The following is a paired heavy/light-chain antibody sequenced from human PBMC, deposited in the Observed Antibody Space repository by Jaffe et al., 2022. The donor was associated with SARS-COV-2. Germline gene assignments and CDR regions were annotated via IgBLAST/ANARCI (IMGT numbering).Light chain of an antibody. V-gene: IGLV4-69*01. CDR1: SGHSSYA. Sequence: QLVLTQSPSASASLGASVKLTCTLSSGHSSYAITWHQQQPEKGPRYLMKLNSDGSHTKGDGIPDRFSGSRSGAERYLTISSLQSEDEADYYCQTWGTGIVVFGGGTKLTVL. J-gene: IGLJ2*01. CDR3: QTWGTGIVV. CDR2: LNSDGSH.
Heavy chain of an antibody. CDR2: VSGNGGST. D-gene: IGHD6-25*01. Sequence: EVQLLESGGGLVQPGGSLRLSCAASGFTFSSYAMSWVRQAPGKGLEWVSTVSGNGGSTYYADSVKGRFTISRDNSKNTLYLQMNSLRAEDTAVYYCAKDLLAAGQGGTTCFDYWGQGTLVTVSS. CDR3: AKDLLAAGQGGTTCFDY. V-gene: IGHV3-23*01. CDR1: GFTFSSYA. J-gene: IGHJ4*02.